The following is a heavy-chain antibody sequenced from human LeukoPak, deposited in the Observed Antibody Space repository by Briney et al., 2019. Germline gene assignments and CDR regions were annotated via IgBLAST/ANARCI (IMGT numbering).Heavy chain of an antibody. CDR2: ISGSGTST. CDR1: GFTFTTYA. CDR3: SNAHFRDY. J-gene: IGHJ4*02. D-gene: IGHD2/OR15-2a*01. Sequence: PGGSLRLSCAVSGFTFTTYAMTWVRQAPGKGLEWVSAISGSGTSTYYADSVKGRFTISRDNSKNTLYLQINSLRAEDTAIYYCSNAHFRDYRGQGTLVTVSS. V-gene: IGHV3-23*01.